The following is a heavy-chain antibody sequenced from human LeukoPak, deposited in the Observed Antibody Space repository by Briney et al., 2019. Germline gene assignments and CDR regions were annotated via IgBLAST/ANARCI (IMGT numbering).Heavy chain of an antibody. CDR2: ISYDGGNK. J-gene: IGHJ5*02. CDR1: AFTFSTYG. V-gene: IGHV3-30*03. CDR3: ARGPNWNEYRWFDP. Sequence: GGSLRLSCAASAFTFSTYGIHWVRQAPGKGLEWVAVISYDGGNKYYADSVKGRFSISRDNSKNTLFLQMNRLRAEDTAVYYCARGPNWNEYRWFDPWGQGTLVTVSS. D-gene: IGHD1-1*01.